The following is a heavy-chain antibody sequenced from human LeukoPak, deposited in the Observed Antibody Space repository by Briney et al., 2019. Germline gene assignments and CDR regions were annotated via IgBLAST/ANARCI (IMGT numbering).Heavy chain of an antibody. CDR1: GFTFSSYS. Sequence: GGSLRLSCAASGFTFSSYSMNWVRQAPGKGLEWVSSISSSSSYIYYADSVKGRFTISRDSSKNMLYLQMNSLRVEDTAVYYCARSVRYLEWAYWGQGTLVTVSS. V-gene: IGHV3-21*04. CDR3: ARSVRYLEWAY. J-gene: IGHJ4*02. CDR2: ISSSSSYI. D-gene: IGHD3-3*01.